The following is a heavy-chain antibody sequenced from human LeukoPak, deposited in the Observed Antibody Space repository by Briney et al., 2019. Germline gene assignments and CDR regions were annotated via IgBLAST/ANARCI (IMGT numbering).Heavy chain of an antibody. CDR2: IYSGGST. CDR3: ARGSPFDD. Sequence: PGGSLRLSCEVSGFNVSANYLSWVRQAPGKGLVWVSGIYSGGSTYYAGSVKGRFTISRDIPKNMVYLQMISLRAEDTAVYYCARGSPFDDWGQGTLVTVSS. D-gene: IGHD1-26*01. CDR1: GFNVSANY. V-gene: IGHV3-66*01. J-gene: IGHJ4*02.